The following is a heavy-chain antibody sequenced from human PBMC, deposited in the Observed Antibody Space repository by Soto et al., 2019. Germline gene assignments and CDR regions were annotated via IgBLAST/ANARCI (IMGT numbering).Heavy chain of an antibody. CDR3: ARRFNDYYHAMDV. J-gene: IGHJ6*02. Sequence: GGSLRLSCAASGFSFSSYEMHWVRQAPGKGLEWVSYITSSGNVINYAGSVKGRFTISRDNANNSLYLQMSSLRAEDTAVYYCARRFNDYYHAMDVWGQGTTVTVSS. CDR1: GFSFSSYE. D-gene: IGHD3-3*01. V-gene: IGHV3-48*03. CDR2: ITSSGNVI.